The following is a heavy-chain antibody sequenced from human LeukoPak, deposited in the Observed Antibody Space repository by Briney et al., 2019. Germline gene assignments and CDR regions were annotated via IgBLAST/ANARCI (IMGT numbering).Heavy chain of an antibody. CDR3: AKCSTSAYTTGWCNWIDP. Sequence: GGSLRLSCVASGFTFTSDAMNWVRQAPGKGLEWVSSTVGRRTTQYADSVKGRFTVSRDTSKNTLYLQMNSLRADDTAVYYCAKCSTSAYTTGWCNWIDPWGQGTLVTVSS. CDR2: TVGRRTT. J-gene: IGHJ5*02. D-gene: IGHD6-19*01. CDR1: GFTFTSDA. V-gene: IGHV3-23*01.